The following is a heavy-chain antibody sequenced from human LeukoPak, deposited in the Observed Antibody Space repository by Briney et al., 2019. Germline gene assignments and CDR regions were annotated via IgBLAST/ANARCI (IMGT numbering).Heavy chain of an antibody. V-gene: IGHV3-30*18. CDR3: AKDLTDYVGDY. J-gene: IGHJ4*02. D-gene: IGHD4-23*01. Sequence: GGSLRLSWAASGFTFSSYGMHWVRQAPGKGLEWVAVISYDGSNKYYADSVKGRFTISRDNSKNTLYLQMNSLRAEDTAVYYCAKDLTDYVGDYWGQGTLVTVSS. CDR2: ISYDGSNK. CDR1: GFTFSSYG.